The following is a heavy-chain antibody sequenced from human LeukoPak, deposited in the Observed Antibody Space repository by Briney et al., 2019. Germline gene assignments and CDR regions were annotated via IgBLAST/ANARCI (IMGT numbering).Heavy chain of an antibody. V-gene: IGHV4-30-2*01. Sequence: PSETLSLTCAVSGGSISSGGYSWSWIRQPPGKGLEWIGYIYHSGSTYYNPSLKSRVTISVDRSKNQFSLKLSSVTAADTAVYYCARGYSSGLFDYWGQGTLVTVSS. CDR2: IYHSGST. J-gene: IGHJ4*02. CDR3: ARGYSSGLFDY. CDR1: GGSISSGGYS. D-gene: IGHD3-22*01.